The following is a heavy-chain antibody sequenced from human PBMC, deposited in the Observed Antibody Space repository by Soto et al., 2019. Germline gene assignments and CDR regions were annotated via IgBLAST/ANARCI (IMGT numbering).Heavy chain of an antibody. D-gene: IGHD3-16*01. CDR2: IIPIFGTA. CDR3: ASEEGGAAPKRFDP. V-gene: IGHV1-69*13. J-gene: IGHJ5*02. CDR1: GGTFSSYA. Sequence: SVKVSCKASGGTFSSYAISWVRQAPGQGLEWMGGIIPIFGTANYAQKFQGRVTITADESKSTAYMELSSLRSEDTAVYYCASEEGGAAPKRFDPWGQGTLVTVSS.